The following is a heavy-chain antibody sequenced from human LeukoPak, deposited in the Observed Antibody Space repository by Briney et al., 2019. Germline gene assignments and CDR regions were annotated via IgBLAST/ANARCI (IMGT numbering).Heavy chain of an antibody. J-gene: IGHJ4*02. CDR2: IYTSGST. V-gene: IGHV4-4*09. Sequence: SETLSLTCTVSGGSISSYYWSWIRQPPGKGLEWIGYIYTSGSTNYNPSLKSRVTISVDTSKNQFSLKLGSVTAADTAVYYCARSNWVATYYDFWSRHYFDYWGQGTLVTVSS. CDR3: ARSNWVATYYDFWSRHYFDY. D-gene: IGHD3-3*01. CDR1: GGSISSYY.